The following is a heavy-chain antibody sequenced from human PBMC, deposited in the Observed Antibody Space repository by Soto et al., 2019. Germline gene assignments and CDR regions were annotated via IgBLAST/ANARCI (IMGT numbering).Heavy chain of an antibody. Sequence: QVQLVQSGVEVKKPGASVKVSCKASGYRCTSKYIHWVRQAPGQGLEWMGIIDPSVGSTSYAQKFQGRVTMTRDTSTSTVYMELSSLRSEDTAVYYCASHCSTSCSDWVDPWGQGTLVTVSS. CDR2: IDPSVGST. CDR3: ASHCSTSCSDWVDP. V-gene: IGHV1-46*03. D-gene: IGHD2-2*01. J-gene: IGHJ5*02. CDR1: GYRCTSKY.